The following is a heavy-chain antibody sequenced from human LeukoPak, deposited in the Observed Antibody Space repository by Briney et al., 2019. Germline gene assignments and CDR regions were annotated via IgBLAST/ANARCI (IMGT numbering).Heavy chain of an antibody. CDR3: ARDARDRPILRYFDWLPRTYGFDP. D-gene: IGHD3-9*01. CDR2: INSDGSST. Sequence: PGGSLRLSCAASGFTFSSYWMHWVRQAPGKGLVWVSRINSDGSSTSYADSVKGRFTISRDNAKNTLYLQMNSLRAEDTAVYYCARDARDRPILRYFDWLPRTYGFDPWGQGTLVTVSS. V-gene: IGHV3-74*01. J-gene: IGHJ5*02. CDR1: GFTFSSYW.